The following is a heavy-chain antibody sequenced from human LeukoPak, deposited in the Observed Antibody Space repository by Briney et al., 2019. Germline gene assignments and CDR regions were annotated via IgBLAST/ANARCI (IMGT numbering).Heavy chain of an antibody. V-gene: IGHV3-33*06. D-gene: IGHD3-22*01. CDR3: AKDVRSGYFDY. J-gene: IGHJ4*02. CDR2: IYSDGSKQ. CDR1: GFIFNNYG. Sequence: GGSLRLSCAASGFIFNNYGMHWVRQAPGKGLEWVAVIYSDGSKQNYADSVKGRSTISRDDSKNTVYLQMNSLRADDTAVYYCAKDVRSGYFDYWGQGTLVTVPS.